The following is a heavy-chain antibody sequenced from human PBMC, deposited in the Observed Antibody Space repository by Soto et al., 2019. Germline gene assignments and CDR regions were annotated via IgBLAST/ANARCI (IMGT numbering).Heavy chain of an antibody. CDR2: IYWNDDK. J-gene: IGHJ6*02. Sequence: QITLKESGPTLVKPTQTLMLTCTLSGFSLNTGGGGVVWLRQPPGKALEWLALIYWNDDKRYSPSLKSRLTITKDTSRNQVVLTMTNMDPVDTATYYCARRPNWGMEGLGAWGQGTKVTVSS. CDR3: ARRPNWGMEGLGA. V-gene: IGHV2-5*01. D-gene: IGHD7-27*01. CDR1: GFSLNTGGGG.